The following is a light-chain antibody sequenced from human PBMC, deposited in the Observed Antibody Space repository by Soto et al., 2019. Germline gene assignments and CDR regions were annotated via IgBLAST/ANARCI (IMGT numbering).Light chain of an antibody. Sequence: DIQMTQSRSTLSASVVDRFTIACRASQSISDWLAWFQQKPGKAPKVLIYKASSLESGVPPRFSGSGSGTEFTLTISSLQPEDFATYYCQQYDSSSVTCGQGTKVDI. CDR3: QQYDSSSVT. CDR2: KAS. CDR1: QSISDW. V-gene: IGKV1-5*03. J-gene: IGKJ1*01.